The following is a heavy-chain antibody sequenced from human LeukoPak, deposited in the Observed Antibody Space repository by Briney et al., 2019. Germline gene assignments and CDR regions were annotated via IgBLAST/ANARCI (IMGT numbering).Heavy chain of an antibody. CDR2: ISGSGGST. D-gene: IGHD2/OR15-2a*01. CDR1: GFTVSSNY. V-gene: IGHV3-23*01. Sequence: GGSLRLSCAASGFTVSSNYMSWVRQAPGKGLEWVSAISGSGGSTYYADSVKGRFTISRDNSKNTLYLQMNSLRAEDTAVYYCANNRNPFYWYFDYWGQGTLVTVSS. J-gene: IGHJ4*02. CDR3: ANNRNPFYWYFDY.